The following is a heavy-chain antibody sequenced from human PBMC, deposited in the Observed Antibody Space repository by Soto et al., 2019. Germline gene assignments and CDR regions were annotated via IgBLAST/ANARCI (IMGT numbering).Heavy chain of an antibody. Sequence: QVQLQESGPGLVKPSETLSLTCTVSGGSISSYYWSWIRQPPGKGLEWIGYIYYSGRTNYNPSLMSRSTIPVNTSKNPYSLNLSSVTAADTAVYYYASIAAACTDFYYWGQGTLVTLSS. CDR1: GGSISSYY. V-gene: IGHV4-59*08. D-gene: IGHD6-13*01. J-gene: IGHJ4*02. CDR3: ASIAAACTDFYY. CDR2: IYYSGRT.